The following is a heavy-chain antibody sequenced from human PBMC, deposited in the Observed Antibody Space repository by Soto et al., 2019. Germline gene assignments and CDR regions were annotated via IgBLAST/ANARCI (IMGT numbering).Heavy chain of an antibody. J-gene: IGHJ3*02. CDR2: IYHSGST. Sequence: TSETLSLTCAVAGGSISSGGYSWSWIRQPPGKGLEWIGYIYHSGSTYYNPSLKSRVTISVDRSKNQFSLKLSSATAADTAVYYCARAHGSGWGAFDIWGQGTMVTVSS. V-gene: IGHV4-30-2*01. CDR1: GGSISSGGYS. D-gene: IGHD3-10*01. CDR3: ARAHGSGWGAFDI.